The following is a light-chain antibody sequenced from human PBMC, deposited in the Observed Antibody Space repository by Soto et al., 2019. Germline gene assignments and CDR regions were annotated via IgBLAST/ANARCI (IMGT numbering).Light chain of an antibody. J-gene: IGKJ1*01. CDR3: QPRNIWLRT. CDR1: QSVGSN. CDR2: DAS. Sequence: EIVLTQSPDTLSLSPGERATLSCRASQSVGSNLAWYQQKPGQAPRLLIYDASNRATGIPARFSGSGSGTDFILTISSLQPEDFAVYYCQPRNIWLRTFGQGTKVEIK. V-gene: IGKV3-11*01.